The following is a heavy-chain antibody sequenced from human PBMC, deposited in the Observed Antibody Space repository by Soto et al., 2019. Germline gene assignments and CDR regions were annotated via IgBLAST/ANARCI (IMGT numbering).Heavy chain of an antibody. J-gene: IGHJ5*02. Sequence: SVPTLVNPTETLTLTCTVSGLSLSNGKLGVSWIRQPPGKALEWLAHIFSNDDKSYSTSLRSRVTISKDTSRSQVVLTMTNMDPLDSATYYCALIKDCSRTDCYLASFGPWGQGTLVSVSS. CDR1: GLSLSNGKLG. D-gene: IGHD2-2*01. V-gene: IGHV2-26*01. CDR3: ALIKDCSRTDCYLASFGP. CDR2: IFSNDDK.